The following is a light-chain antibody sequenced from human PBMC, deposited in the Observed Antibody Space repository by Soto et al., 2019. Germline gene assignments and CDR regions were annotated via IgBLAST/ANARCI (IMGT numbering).Light chain of an antibody. V-gene: IGKV3-20*01. CDR1: QSVSSNY. CDR2: GAS. CDR3: QQYGSSPPLT. Sequence: EIVLTQSPGTLSLSPGERATLACRASQSVSSNYLAWYQQKPGQAPRLLIYGASSRATGIPDRFSGSGSGTDFTLTISRLEPEDLVVYYCQQYGSSPPLTFGGGTKVEI. J-gene: IGKJ4*01.